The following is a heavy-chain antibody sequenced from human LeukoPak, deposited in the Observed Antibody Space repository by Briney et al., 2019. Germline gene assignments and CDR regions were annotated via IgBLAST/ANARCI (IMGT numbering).Heavy chain of an antibody. CDR1: GYTLTDLS. V-gene: IGHV1-24*01. J-gene: IGHJ4*02. Sequence: ASVKVSCKVSGYTLTDLSMHWVRQAPGKGLEWMGGFDPEDGETIYAQKFQGRVTMTEDTSTDTAYMELSSLRSEDTAVYYCARAYGDLHYFDYWGQGTLVTVSS. CDR3: ARAYGDLHYFDY. D-gene: IGHD4-17*01. CDR2: FDPEDGET.